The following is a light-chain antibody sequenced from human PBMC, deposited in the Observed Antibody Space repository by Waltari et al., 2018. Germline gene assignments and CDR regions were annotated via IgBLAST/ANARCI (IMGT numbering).Light chain of an antibody. CDR2: DKD. J-gene: IGLJ2*01. CDR1: TLRSRY. Sequence: SSELTQDPAVSVALGQTVRITCQGDTLRSRYESWYQQKPGPAPVLVIYDKDNRPSGIPDRFSGSSSGNTASLTITGAQAEDEADYYCNSRNSSGHHLIFGGGTKLTVL. V-gene: IGLV3-19*01. CDR3: NSRNSSGHHLI.